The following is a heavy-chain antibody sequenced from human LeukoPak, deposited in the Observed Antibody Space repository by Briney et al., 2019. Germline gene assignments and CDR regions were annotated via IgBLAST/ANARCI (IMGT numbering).Heavy chain of an antibody. CDR1: GFTFSSYA. V-gene: IGHV3-23*01. CDR3: AKYQPLLRSFDY. D-gene: IGHD2-2*01. Sequence: GGSLRLSCAASGFTFSSYAMNWVRQAPGKGLEWVSAISGSGGSTYYADPVKGRFTISRDNSKNTLYLQMNSLRAEGTAVYYCAKYQPLLRSFDYWGQGTLVTVSS. J-gene: IGHJ4*02. CDR2: ISGSGGST.